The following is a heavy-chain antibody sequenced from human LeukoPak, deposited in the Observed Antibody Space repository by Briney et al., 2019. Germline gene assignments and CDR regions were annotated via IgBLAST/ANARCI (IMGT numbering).Heavy chain of an antibody. CDR3: ARDTLGEGEDANYAVYYFDY. CDR1: GFTFSSST. Sequence: PGGSLRLSCAASGFTFSSSTMNWVRQAPGKGLEWVANIKQDGNEKYYADSVKGRFTISRDNGKNSLDLQMNSLRADDTAFYYCARDTLGEGEDANYAVYYFDYWGQGTVVTVSS. CDR2: IKQDGNEK. J-gene: IGHJ4*02. V-gene: IGHV3-7*01. D-gene: IGHD4/OR15-4a*01.